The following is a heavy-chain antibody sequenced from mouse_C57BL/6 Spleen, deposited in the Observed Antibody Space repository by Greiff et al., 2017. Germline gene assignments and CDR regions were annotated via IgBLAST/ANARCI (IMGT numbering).Heavy chain of an antibody. CDR3: ARRGTTVVSTGCVY. V-gene: IGHV1-55*01. CDR1: GYTFTSYW. CDR2: IYPGSGST. J-gene: IGHJ2*01. D-gene: IGHD1-1*01. Sequence: QVQLQQPGAELVKPGASVKMSCKASGYTFTSYWITWVKQRPGQGLEWIGDIYPGSGSTNYNEKFKSKATLTVDTSSSTAYMQLSSLTSEDSAVYYCARRGTTVVSTGCVYWGKGTTLTVSS.